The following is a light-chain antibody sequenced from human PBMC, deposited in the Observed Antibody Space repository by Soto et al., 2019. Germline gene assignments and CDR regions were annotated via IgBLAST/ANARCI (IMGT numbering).Light chain of an antibody. CDR2: DNN. CDR3: GTWDSSLSALYV. CDR1: SSNIGNNY. Sequence: QSVLTQPPSVSAAPGQKVTISCSGSSSNIGNNYVSCYQQLPGTAPKLLIYDNNKRPSGIPDRFSGSKSCTSATLGITGLQTGDEADYYCGTWDSSLSALYVCGTGTKVTVL. V-gene: IGLV1-51*01. J-gene: IGLJ1*01.